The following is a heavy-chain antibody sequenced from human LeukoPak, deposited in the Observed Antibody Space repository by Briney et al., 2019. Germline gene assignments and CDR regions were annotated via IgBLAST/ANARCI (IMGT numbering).Heavy chain of an antibody. Sequence: SQTLSLTCTVSGASISSNDQYWSWIRQHPGKGLEWIGYTHHTGNTYYNPSLKNRLTISVDTSRNQFYLKLSSVTAADTAVYYCATYGGVRGLSFDYWGQGTLVTVSS. CDR2: THHTGNT. D-gene: IGHD3-10*01. CDR1: GASISSNDQY. CDR3: ATYGGVRGLSFDY. J-gene: IGHJ4*02. V-gene: IGHV4-31*03.